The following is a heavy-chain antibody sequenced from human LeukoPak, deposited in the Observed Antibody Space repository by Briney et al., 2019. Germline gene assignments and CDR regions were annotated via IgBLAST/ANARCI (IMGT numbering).Heavy chain of an antibody. V-gene: IGHV3-48*04. Sequence: PGGSLRLSCTASGFSFSTYSMNWVRQAPGKGLEWVTYIVGSSSNIYYADSVKGRFTISRDNAKNSLYLQMDSLRTEDTAVYYCARVQDHASFDCWGQGTLVTVSS. CDR1: GFSFSTYS. J-gene: IGHJ4*02. CDR2: IVGSSSNI. CDR3: ARVQDHASFDC.